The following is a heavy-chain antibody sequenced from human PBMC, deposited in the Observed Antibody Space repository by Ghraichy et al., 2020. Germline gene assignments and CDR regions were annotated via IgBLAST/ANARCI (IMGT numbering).Heavy chain of an antibody. D-gene: IGHD3-10*01. Sequence: GGSLRLSCAASGFTFDDYAMHWVRQTTGKGLEWVSLISGDGDSTYYADSVKGRFTISRDNSKNSLYLQMNSLRTEDAALYYCAKGRNYYGSGSYVDFWGQGTLVTVFS. CDR2: ISGDGDST. V-gene: IGHV3-43*02. CDR3: AKGRNYYGSGSYVDF. CDR1: GFTFDDYA. J-gene: IGHJ4*02.